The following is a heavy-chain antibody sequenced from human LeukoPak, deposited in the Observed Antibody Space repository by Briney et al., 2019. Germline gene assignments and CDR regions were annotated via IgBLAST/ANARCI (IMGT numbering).Heavy chain of an antibody. CDR2: IYYSGST. CDR3: ARIRYNWNWSPYNWFDP. V-gene: IGHV4-39*01. Sequence: KPSETLSLTCTVSGGSISSSSYYWGWIRQPPGKGLEWIGSIYYSGSTYYNPSLKSRVTISVDTSKNQFSLKLSSVTAADTAVYYCARIRYNWNWSPYNWFDPWGQGTLVTVSS. J-gene: IGHJ5*02. D-gene: IGHD1-1*01. CDR1: GGSISSSSYY.